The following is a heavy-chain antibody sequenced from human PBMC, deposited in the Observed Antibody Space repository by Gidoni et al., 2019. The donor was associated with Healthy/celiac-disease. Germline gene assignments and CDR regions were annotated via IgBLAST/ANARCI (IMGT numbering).Heavy chain of an antibody. J-gene: IGHJ6*03. Sequence: QVQLQESGPGLVKPSQTLSLTCTVPGGSISSGSYYWSWIRQPAGKGLEWIGRIYTSGSTNYNPSLKSRVTISVDTSKNQFSLKLSSVTAADTAVYYCAREGYNWNHPYYYYYYMDVWGKGTTVTVSS. V-gene: IGHV4-61*02. D-gene: IGHD1-20*01. CDR2: IYTSGST. CDR1: GGSISSGSYY. CDR3: AREGYNWNHPYYYYYYMDV.